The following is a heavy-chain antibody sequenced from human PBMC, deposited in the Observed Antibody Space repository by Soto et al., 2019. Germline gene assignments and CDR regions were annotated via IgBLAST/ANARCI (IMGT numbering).Heavy chain of an antibody. CDR1: GFTFSNYA. D-gene: IGHD2-15*01. CDR2: ISGSGRST. Sequence: GGSLRLSCSASGFTFSNYAMSWVRQAPGKGLEWVTSISGSGRSTNYADSVKGRFTISRDNSKNTLAVQMSSLRAEDTAVYYCARDGGNICSGGSCYFQAPDYWGQGTLVTVSS. V-gene: IGHV3-23*01. CDR3: ARDGGNICSGGSCYFQAPDY. J-gene: IGHJ4*02.